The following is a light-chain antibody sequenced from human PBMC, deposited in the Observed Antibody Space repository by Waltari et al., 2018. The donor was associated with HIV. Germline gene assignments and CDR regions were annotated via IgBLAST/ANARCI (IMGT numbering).Light chain of an antibody. CDR2: AAS. CDR1: QRSSSY. V-gene: IGKV1-39*01. J-gene: IGKJ2*01. Sequence: DIQMTQSPSSLSASVGDRVTITCRASQRSSSYLNWYQQKPGKSPKLLIYAASSLQSGVPSRFSGSGSGTDFTLTISSRQPEDFATYYCQQSYSTPMYTFGQGTKLEIK. CDR3: QQSYSTPMYT.